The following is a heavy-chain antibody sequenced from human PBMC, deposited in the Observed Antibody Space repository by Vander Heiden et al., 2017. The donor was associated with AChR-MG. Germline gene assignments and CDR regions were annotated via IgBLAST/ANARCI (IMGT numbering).Heavy chain of an antibody. Sequence: QVQLVESGGGVVQPGRSLRLSCAASGFTFSSYAMHWVRQAPGKGLEWVAVISYDGSNKYYADSVKGRFTISRDNSKNTLYLQMNSLRAEDTAVYYCARALAVAGSGYIDYWGQGTLVTVSS. CDR2: ISYDGSNK. CDR3: ARALAVAGSGYIDY. J-gene: IGHJ4*02. CDR1: GFTFSSYA. V-gene: IGHV3-30-3*01. D-gene: IGHD6-19*01.